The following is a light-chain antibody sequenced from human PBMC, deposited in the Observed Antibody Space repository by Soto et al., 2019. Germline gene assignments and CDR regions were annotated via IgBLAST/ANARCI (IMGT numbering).Light chain of an antibody. J-gene: IGKJ3*01. Sequence: DIQMTQSPSSLSASVGDRVTITCQASQDISNYLNWYQQKPGKAPKLLIYDASNLETGVPSRFSGSGSGTDFTFTISSLQPEDIATYYCQGGYTFGPGTKVDIK. CDR3: QGGYT. V-gene: IGKV1-33*01. CDR2: DAS. CDR1: QDISNY.